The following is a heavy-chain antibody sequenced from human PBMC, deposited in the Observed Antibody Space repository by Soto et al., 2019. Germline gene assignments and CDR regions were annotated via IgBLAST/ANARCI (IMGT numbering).Heavy chain of an antibody. CDR1: GFTFSSYA. CDR3: AKGGLVIVYYYYGMDV. J-gene: IGHJ6*02. V-gene: IGHV3-23*01. CDR2: ISGSGGST. Sequence: SLRLSCAASGFTFSSYAMSWVRQAPGKGLEWVSAISGSGGSTYYADSVKGRFTISRDNSKNTLYLQMNSLRAEDTAVYYCAKGGLVIVYYYYGMDVWGQGTTVTVSS. D-gene: IGHD3-22*01.